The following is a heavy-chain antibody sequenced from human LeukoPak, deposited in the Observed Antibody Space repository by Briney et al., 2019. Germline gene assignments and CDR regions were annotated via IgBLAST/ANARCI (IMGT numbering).Heavy chain of an antibody. CDR1: GFTFSAYW. J-gene: IGHJ4*02. Sequence: GGSLRLSCAASGFTFSAYWMHWVRQVPGKGLVWVSRIDSDGSTTTYADSVKGRFTISRDNAKNSLYLQMNSLRAEDTAVYYCARARGSGSYYNVGDYWGQGTLVTVSS. D-gene: IGHD3-10*01. CDR2: IDSDGSTT. CDR3: ARARGSGSYYNVGDY. V-gene: IGHV3-74*03.